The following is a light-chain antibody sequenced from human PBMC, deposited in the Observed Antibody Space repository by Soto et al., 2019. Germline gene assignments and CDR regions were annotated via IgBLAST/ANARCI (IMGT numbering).Light chain of an antibody. V-gene: IGKV1-5*03. Sequence: DIQMTQSPSTLSASVGDRVTITCRASQSISSWLAWYQQKPGKAPKLLIYKASSLESGVPSRFSGSGSGTAFTLTISSLQPDDFAIYYCQQYNSYPYTFGQGTKLEIK. CDR2: KAS. CDR1: QSISSW. J-gene: IGKJ2*01. CDR3: QQYNSYPYT.